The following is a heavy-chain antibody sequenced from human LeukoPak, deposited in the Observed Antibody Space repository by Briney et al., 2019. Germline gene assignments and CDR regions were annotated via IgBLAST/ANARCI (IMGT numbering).Heavy chain of an antibody. V-gene: IGHV5-10-1*01. CDR3: ARPRGYYYDSSGYSTKAFDI. CDR2: IDPSDSYI. J-gene: IGHJ3*02. CDR1: GYNFSSYW. D-gene: IGHD3-22*01. Sequence: GESLRISCKGSGYNFSSYWINWVRQMPGKGLEWMGRIDPSDSYINYSPSFQGHVTISADKSTSTASLQWSSLKASDTAMYYCARPRGYYYDSSGYSTKAFDIWGERTVVSVSS.